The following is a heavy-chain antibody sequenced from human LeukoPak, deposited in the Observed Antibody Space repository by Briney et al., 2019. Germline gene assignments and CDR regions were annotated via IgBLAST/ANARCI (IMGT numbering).Heavy chain of an antibody. CDR2: IFHSGSS. CDR1: GGPNSSSSYY. V-gene: IGHV4-39*07. CDR3: ARDRRSSGWSFDY. J-gene: IGHJ4*02. Sequence: PSETLSLICTVSGGPNSSSSYYCGWIRQPPGKGLGWIASIFHSGSSYYNPSLKSRVTMSVDTSKNQFSLKLSSVTAADTAVYYCARDRRSSGWSFDYWGQGTLVTVSS. D-gene: IGHD6-19*01.